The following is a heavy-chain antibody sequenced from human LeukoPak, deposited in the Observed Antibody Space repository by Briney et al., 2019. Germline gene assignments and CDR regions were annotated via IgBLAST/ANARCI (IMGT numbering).Heavy chain of an antibody. CDR1: GFTFSSYG. V-gene: IGHV3-30*02. D-gene: IGHD6-6*01. CDR3: AKVIWVPSSSSVVRYFDY. J-gene: IGHJ4*02. Sequence: GGSLRLSCAASGFTFSSYGMHWVRQAPGKGLEWVAFIRYDGSNKYYADSVKGRFTISRDNSKNTLYLQMNSLRAEDTAVYYCAKVIWVPSSSSVVRYFDYWGQGTLVTVSS. CDR2: IRYDGSNK.